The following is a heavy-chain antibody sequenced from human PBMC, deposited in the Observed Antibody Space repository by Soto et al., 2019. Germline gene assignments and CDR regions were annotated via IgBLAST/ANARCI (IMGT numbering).Heavy chain of an antibody. Sequence: ASVKVSCKASGYTFTSYGTSWVRQAPGQGLEWMGWISAYNGNTNYAQKVQGRVTMTTDTSTSTAYMELRSLRSDDTAVYYCARDLGYCSSTTCSGGTWFDPWGQGTLVTVSS. V-gene: IGHV1-18*04. D-gene: IGHD2-2*01. CDR3: ARDLGYCSSTTCSGGTWFDP. CDR2: ISAYNGNT. J-gene: IGHJ5*02. CDR1: GYTFTSYG.